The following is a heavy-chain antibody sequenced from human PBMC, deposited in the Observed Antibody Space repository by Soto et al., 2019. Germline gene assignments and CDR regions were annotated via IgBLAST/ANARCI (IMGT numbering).Heavy chain of an antibody. J-gene: IGHJ6*03. CDR3: ARRRGVVVPAAMMEYYYYMDV. CDR1: GGYISSYY. Sequence: SETMSLTCSVAGGYISSYYWSCIRQPPGKGLEWIGYIYYSGSTNYNPSLKSRVTISVDTSKNQFSLKLSSVTAADTAVYYCARRRGVVVPAAMMEYYYYMDVWGKGTTVTVSS. CDR2: IYYSGST. D-gene: IGHD2-2*01. V-gene: IGHV4-59*08.